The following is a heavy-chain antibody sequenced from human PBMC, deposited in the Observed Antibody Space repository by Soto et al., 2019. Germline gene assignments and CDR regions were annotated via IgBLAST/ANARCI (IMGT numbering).Heavy chain of an antibody. CDR1: GGTVASSHW. CDR2: VYHTGDT. Sequence: SETLSLTCGVSGGTVASSHWWSWVRQSPGGGLEWIGNVYHTGDTNFNPSLQSRVTISVDKSNNQFSLRLNSLTAADTAVYFCAREIVTAGGNNYFDPWGPGTLVTISS. D-gene: IGHD2-21*02. V-gene: IGHV4-4*02. J-gene: IGHJ5*02. CDR3: AREIVTAGGNNYFDP.